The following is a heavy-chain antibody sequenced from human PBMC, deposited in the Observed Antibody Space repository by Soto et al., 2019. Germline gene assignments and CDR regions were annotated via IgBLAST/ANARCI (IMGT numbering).Heavy chain of an antibody. Sequence: GGSLRLSCAASGFTFSSYGMHWVRQAPGKGLEWVAVIWYDGSNKYYADSVKGRFTISRDNSKNTLYLQMNSLRAEDTAVYYCARDTGGSYYFPYYYYGMDVWGQGTTVTVSS. CDR3: ARDTGGSYYFPYYYYGMDV. CDR1: GFTFSSYG. D-gene: IGHD1-26*01. V-gene: IGHV3-33*01. J-gene: IGHJ6*02. CDR2: IWYDGSNK.